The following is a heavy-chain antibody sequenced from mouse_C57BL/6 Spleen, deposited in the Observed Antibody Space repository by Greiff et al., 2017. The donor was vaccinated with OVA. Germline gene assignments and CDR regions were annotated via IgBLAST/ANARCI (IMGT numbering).Heavy chain of an antibody. V-gene: IGHV1-64*01. CDR2: IHPNSGST. CDR3: ARRGYSNYDWYFDV. D-gene: IGHD2-5*01. J-gene: IGHJ1*03. CDR1: GYTFTSYW. Sequence: QVQLQQSGAELVKPGASVKLSCKASGYTFTSYWMHWVKQRPGQGLEWIGMIHPNSGSTNYNEKFKSKATLTVDKSSSTAYMQLSSLTSEDSAVYYCARRGYSNYDWYFDVWGTGTTVTVSS.